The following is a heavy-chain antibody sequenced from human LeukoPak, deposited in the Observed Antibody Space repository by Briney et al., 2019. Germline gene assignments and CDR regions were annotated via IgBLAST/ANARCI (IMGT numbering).Heavy chain of an antibody. CDR3: TKCDYGDYYYYGLDV. J-gene: IGHJ6*02. D-gene: IGHD4-17*01. CDR2: VSSSGDRT. Sequence: GGSLRLSCAASGFTFTSYVMNWVRQVPGKGLEWVSSVSSSGDRTFYADSVKGRFTISRDNSKDTLFLQMNSLGVQDTAIYYCTKCDYGDYYYYGLDVWGQGTTVTVSS. CDR1: GFTFTSYV. V-gene: IGHV3-23*01.